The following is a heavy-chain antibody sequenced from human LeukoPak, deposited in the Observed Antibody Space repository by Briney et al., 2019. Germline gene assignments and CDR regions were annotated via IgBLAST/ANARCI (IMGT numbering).Heavy chain of an antibody. CDR3: ARSYDSSGRDY. CDR2: IYYSGST. Sequence: SETLSLTFTVSGGSISSSSYYWGWVRQPPGKGLEWIGNIYYSGSTYYNPSLKSRVTISVDTSKNQFSLKLSSVTAADTAVYYCARSYDSSGRDYWGQGTLVTVSS. D-gene: IGHD3-22*01. CDR1: GGSISSSSYY. V-gene: IGHV4-39*01. J-gene: IGHJ4*02.